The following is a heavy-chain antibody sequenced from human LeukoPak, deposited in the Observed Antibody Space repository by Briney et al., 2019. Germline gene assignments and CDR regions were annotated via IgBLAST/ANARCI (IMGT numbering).Heavy chain of an antibody. CDR3: ARYSRDGYKDGVDDI. CDR1: GYSSTSYW. Sequence: GESLKISCKASGYSSTSYWSSWLGQLPGKGLEWLGIIFPGGSDTKYSPSSKGEVTTSADKSTTTSYLQWSSRQTSDPPTVYCARYSRDGYKDGVDDIWGQGTMVSVSS. CDR2: IFPGGSDT. V-gene: IGHV5-51*03. D-gene: IGHD5-24*01. J-gene: IGHJ3*02.